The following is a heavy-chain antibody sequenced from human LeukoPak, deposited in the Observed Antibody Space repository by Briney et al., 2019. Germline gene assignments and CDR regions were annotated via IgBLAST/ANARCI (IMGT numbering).Heavy chain of an antibody. D-gene: IGHD4-11*01. CDR1: GFTFDDYA. CDR2: ISWNSGSI. V-gene: IGHV3-9*01. J-gene: IGHJ4*02. CDR3: ARGHYIFDY. Sequence: GGSLRLSCAASGFTFDDYAMHWVRQAPGKGLEWVSGISWNSGSIGYADSVKGRFTISRDNAKNSLYLQMNSLRAEDTAVYYCARGHYIFDYWGQGTLVTVSS.